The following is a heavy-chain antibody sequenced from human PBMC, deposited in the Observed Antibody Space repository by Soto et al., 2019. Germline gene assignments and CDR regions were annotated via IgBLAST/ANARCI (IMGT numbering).Heavy chain of an antibody. D-gene: IGHD6-13*01. CDR3: ARPDQYSSSWYFDP. CDR1: GYTFTSYG. V-gene: IGHV1-18*01. Sequence: ASVKVSCKASGYTFTSYGISWVRQAPGQGLEWMGWISAYNGNTNYAQKLQGRVTMTRDTSASTAYMELSSLRSEDTAVYYCARPDQYSSSWYFDPWGQGTLVTVSS. CDR2: ISAYNGNT. J-gene: IGHJ5*02.